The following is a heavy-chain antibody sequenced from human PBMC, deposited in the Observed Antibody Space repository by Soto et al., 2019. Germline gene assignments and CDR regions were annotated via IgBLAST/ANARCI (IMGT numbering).Heavy chain of an antibody. J-gene: IGHJ6*02. V-gene: IGHV3-23*01. Sequence: EVQLLESGGGLVQPGGSLRLSCAASGFTFSSYAMSWVRQAPGKGLEWVSAISGSGGSTYYADSVKGRFTISRDNSKNTLYLQMNSLRAEDTAVYYCAKAPGDSLYSSSRSRYYYYYGMDVWGQGTTVTVSS. CDR1: GFTFSSYA. D-gene: IGHD6-13*01. CDR2: ISGSGGST. CDR3: AKAPGDSLYSSSRSRYYYYYGMDV.